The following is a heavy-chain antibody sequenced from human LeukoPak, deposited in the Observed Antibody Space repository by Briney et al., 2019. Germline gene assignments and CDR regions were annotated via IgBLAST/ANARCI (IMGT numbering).Heavy chain of an antibody. CDR3: ARDGIAAAGTEYFQH. CDR1: GFTFSSYA. Sequence: QSGGSLRLSCAASGFTFSSYAMSWVRQAPGKGLEWVSAISGSGGSTYYADSMKGRFTISRDNSKNTLYLQMNSLRAEDTAVYYCARDGIAAAGTEYFQHWGQGTLVTVSS. CDR2: ISGSGGST. J-gene: IGHJ1*01. D-gene: IGHD6-13*01. V-gene: IGHV3-23*01.